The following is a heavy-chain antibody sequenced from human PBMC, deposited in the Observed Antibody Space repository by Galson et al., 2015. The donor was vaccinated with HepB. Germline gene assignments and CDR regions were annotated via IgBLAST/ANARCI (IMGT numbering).Heavy chain of an antibody. Sequence: SLRLSCAASGFTFSSYAMHWVRQAPGKGLEWVAVISYDGSNKYYADSVKGRFTISRDNSKNTLYLQMNSLRAEDTAVYYCARSADYYYYMDVWGKGTTVTVSS. CDR2: ISYDGSNK. V-gene: IGHV3-30-3*01. CDR3: ARSADYYYYMDV. J-gene: IGHJ6*03. CDR1: GFTFSSYA.